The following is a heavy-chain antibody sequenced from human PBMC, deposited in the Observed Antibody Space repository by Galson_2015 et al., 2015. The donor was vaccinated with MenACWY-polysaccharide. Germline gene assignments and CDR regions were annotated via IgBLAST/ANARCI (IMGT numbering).Heavy chain of an antibody. Sequence: SLRLSCAASGFSFSSYGMHWVRQAPGKGLEWVTYMTYDGSDQNYARSVRGRFTISRDNSKSVLYLQMESLRPEDTAVYYCAKREARNSGPFDLWGHGTLVTVSS. CDR2: MTYDGSDQ. CDR1: GFSFSSYG. CDR3: AKREARNSGPFDL. V-gene: IGHV3-30*18. J-gene: IGHJ4*01. D-gene: IGHD6-19*01.